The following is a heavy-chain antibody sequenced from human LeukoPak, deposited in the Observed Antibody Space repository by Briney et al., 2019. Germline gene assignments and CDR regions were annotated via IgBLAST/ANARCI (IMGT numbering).Heavy chain of an antibody. CDR1: GFTFSSYG. Sequence: GGSLRLSCAASGFTFSSYGMHWVRQAPGKGLEWVAVIRYDGSNKYYADSVKGRFTISRDNSKNTLYLQMNSLRAEDTAVYYCARDSGAAISWFDPWGQGTLVTVSS. V-gene: IGHV3-33*01. CDR2: IRYDGSNK. D-gene: IGHD2-2*01. CDR3: ARDSGAAISWFDP. J-gene: IGHJ5*02.